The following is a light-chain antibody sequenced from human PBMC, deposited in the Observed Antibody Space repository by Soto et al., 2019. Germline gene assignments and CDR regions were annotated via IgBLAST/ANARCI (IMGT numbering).Light chain of an antibody. CDR1: SSDVGTYNL. Sequence: QSALTQPASVYGSPGQSFTISCTGTSSDVGTYNLVSWYQQHPGKAPKLIIYEGSKRPSGISNRFSGTKSGNTASLTISGLQAEDEADYYCCSYAGSSTWVFGGGTKLTVL. CDR2: EGS. J-gene: IGLJ3*02. CDR3: CSYAGSSTWV. V-gene: IGLV2-23*01.